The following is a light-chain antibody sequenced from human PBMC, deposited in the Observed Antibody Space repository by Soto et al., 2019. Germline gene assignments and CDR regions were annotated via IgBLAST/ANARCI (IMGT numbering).Light chain of an antibody. Sequence: QSALTQPASVSGSPGQSITISCTGTSGDIGSYNRVSWYQQHPGKAPKLMIFEVSNRPSGVSNRFSGSKSGNTASLTISGPRAEDGAGYFCSSYRRGTTPVVFGGGTKLPAL. CDR3: SSYRRGTTPVV. CDR1: SGDIGSYNR. J-gene: IGLJ2*01. CDR2: EVS. V-gene: IGLV2-14*01.